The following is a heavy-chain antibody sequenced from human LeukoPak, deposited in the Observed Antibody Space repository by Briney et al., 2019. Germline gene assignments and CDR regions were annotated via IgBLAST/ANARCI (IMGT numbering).Heavy chain of an antibody. V-gene: IGHV4-59*01. CDR2: VYYSGST. Sequence: SETLSLTCTVSGGSISSYYWSWIRQPPGKGLDWIGYVYYSGSTNYNPSLNSRVTISLDTSKNQFSLKLSSVTAADTAVYYCARALGYDWNDPRFYFDYWGQGTLVTVSS. CDR1: GGSISSYY. CDR3: ARALGYDWNDPRFYFDY. D-gene: IGHD1-20*01. J-gene: IGHJ4*02.